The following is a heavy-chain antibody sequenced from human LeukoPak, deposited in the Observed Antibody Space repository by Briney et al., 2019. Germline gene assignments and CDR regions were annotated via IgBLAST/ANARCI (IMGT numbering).Heavy chain of an antibody. V-gene: IGHV4-39*02. J-gene: IGHJ4*02. Sequence: PSETLSLTCIVSGGSISSSSYYWGWIRQPPGKGLEWIGSIYYSGSTYYNPSLKSRVTISVDTSKNQFSLKLSSVTAADTAVYYCAREGGSSPTYYYDSSDRPLSYWGQGTLVTVSS. D-gene: IGHD3-22*01. CDR2: IYYSGST. CDR3: AREGGSSPTYYYDSSDRPLSY. CDR1: GGSISSSSYY.